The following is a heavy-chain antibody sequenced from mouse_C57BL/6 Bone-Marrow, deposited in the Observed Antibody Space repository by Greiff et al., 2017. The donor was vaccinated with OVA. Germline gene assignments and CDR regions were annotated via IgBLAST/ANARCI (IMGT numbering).Heavy chain of an antibody. CDR1: GYTFTSYW. J-gene: IGHJ4*01. Sequence: QVQLKQPGAELVKPGASVKLSCKASGYTFTSYWMHWVKQRPGQGLEWIGMIHPNSGSTNYNEKFKSKATLTVDKSSSTAYMQLSSLTSEDSAVYYCARWRTSYAMDYWGQGTSVTVSS. CDR3: ARWRTSYAMDY. V-gene: IGHV1-64*01. CDR2: IHPNSGST.